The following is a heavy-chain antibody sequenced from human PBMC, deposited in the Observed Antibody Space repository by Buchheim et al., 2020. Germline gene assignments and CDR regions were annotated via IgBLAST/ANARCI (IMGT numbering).Heavy chain of an antibody. CDR3: ARDSGYNWFDP. CDR2: ISYDGSNK. D-gene: IGHD6-25*01. Sequence: QVQLVESGGDVVQPGRSLRLSCAASGFTFSSYAMHWVRQAPGKGLEWVAVISYDGSNKYYADSVKGRFTISRDNAKNSLYLQMNSLRAEDTAVYYCARDSGYNWFDPWGQGTL. V-gene: IGHV3-30*04. J-gene: IGHJ5*02. CDR1: GFTFSSYA.